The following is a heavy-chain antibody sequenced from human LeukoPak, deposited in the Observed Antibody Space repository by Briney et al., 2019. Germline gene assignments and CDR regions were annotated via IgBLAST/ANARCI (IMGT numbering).Heavy chain of an antibody. CDR3: ATISAGSHPHHQPVAYYFYYVDV. Sequence: PSETLSLTCAGYGGSVSGYYWSWIRQPPGEGLGWNGEINQSRSTNYNPSLKSRVTISEDTSKTQFSLKLSAVTAAATAVYYCATISAGSHPHHQPVAYYFYYVDVWGKGTTVTVSS. V-gene: IGHV4-34*01. CDR1: GGSVSGYY. CDR2: INQSRST. D-gene: IGHD3-10*01. J-gene: IGHJ6*03.